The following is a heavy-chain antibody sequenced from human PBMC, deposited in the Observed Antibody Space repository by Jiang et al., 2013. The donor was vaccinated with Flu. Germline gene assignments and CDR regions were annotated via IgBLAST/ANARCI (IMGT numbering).Heavy chain of an antibody. CDR3: VVRYDSYDRYFDP. D-gene: IGHD5-12*01. CDR2: FDPEDGEP. V-gene: IGHV1-24*01. Sequence: GAEVKKPGASVKVSCTFSGNILTDFPIHWVRQTPEKGLEWMGGFDPEDGEPIFAQEFRGRLTMTEDTSTDTAYMELSSLRSEDTAVYYCVVRYDSYDRYFDPWGQGTLVTVSS. J-gene: IGHJ5*02. CDR1: GNILTDFP.